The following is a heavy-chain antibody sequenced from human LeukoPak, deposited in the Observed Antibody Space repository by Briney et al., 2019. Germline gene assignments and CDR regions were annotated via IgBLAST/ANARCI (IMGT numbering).Heavy chain of an antibody. CDR1: GYSFTSYW. D-gene: IGHD2-15*01. CDR3: ARLSDCRGGSCFIDY. CDR2: IYPGDSDI. Sequence: GQSLNISCPGSGYSFTSYWIGWVRQMPGKGLEWMGIIYPGDSDIRYSPSFQGQVTISADKSISTAYLQWSSLKASDTAVYYCARLSDCRGGSCFIDYWGQGTLVTVSS. J-gene: IGHJ4*02. V-gene: IGHV5-51*01.